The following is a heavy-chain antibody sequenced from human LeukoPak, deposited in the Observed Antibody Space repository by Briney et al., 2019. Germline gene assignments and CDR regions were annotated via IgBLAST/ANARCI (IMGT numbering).Heavy chain of an antibody. J-gene: IGHJ4*02. Sequence: PGGSLRLSCAASGFTFDDYAMHWVRQAPGKGLEWVSGISWRSDSVDYADSVKGRFTISRDNAKSSLYLQMNSLRADDTALYYCAKDWSYGGNSWKYFGSWGQGTLVTVSS. CDR3: AKDWSYGGNSWKYFGS. CDR1: GFTFDDYA. V-gene: IGHV3-9*01. CDR2: ISWRSDSV. D-gene: IGHD4-23*01.